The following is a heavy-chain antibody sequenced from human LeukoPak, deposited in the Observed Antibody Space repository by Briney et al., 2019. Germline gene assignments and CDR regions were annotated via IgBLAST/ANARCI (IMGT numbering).Heavy chain of an antibody. CDR2: IYTSGST. CDR3: ARDDYGGIFDY. CDR1: GGSISSGSYY. V-gene: IGHV4-61*02. J-gene: IGHJ4*02. Sequence: PSQTLSLTCTVSGGSISSGSYYWSWIRQPAGKGLEWIGRIYTSGSTNYNPSLKSRVTISVDTSKNQFSLKLSSVTAADTAVYYCARDDYGGIFDYWGQGTLVTVSS. D-gene: IGHD4-23*01.